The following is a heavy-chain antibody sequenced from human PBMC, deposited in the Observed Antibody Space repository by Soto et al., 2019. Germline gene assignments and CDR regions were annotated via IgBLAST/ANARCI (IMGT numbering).Heavy chain of an antibody. CDR2: IYYSGST. CDR3: ARQLEPRGFNYSVIKV. V-gene: IGHV4-59*01. CDR1: GGSISNYY. J-gene: IGHJ6*02. D-gene: IGHD1-1*01. Sequence: PSETLSLTCSVSGGSISNYYWSWIRQPPGKGLEWIGYIYYSGSTNYNPSLRGRVTISLDTSRNQFSLNLSSVTAADTAVYYCARQLEPRGFNYSVIKVWGQGTTVTAS.